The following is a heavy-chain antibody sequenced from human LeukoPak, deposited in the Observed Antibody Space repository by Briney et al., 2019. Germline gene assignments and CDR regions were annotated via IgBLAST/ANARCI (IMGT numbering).Heavy chain of an antibody. V-gene: IGHV3-23*01. Sequence: PGGSLRLSCAASGFTFSSYAMSWVRQAPGKGLEWVSAITGSGGSTYYADSVKGRFTISRDSSRNTLYLQMNSLRAEDTAVYDCGFGSGWYVEYWGQGTLVTVSS. CDR1: GFTFSSYA. CDR3: GFGSGWYVEY. J-gene: IGHJ4*02. CDR2: ITGSGGST. D-gene: IGHD6-19*01.